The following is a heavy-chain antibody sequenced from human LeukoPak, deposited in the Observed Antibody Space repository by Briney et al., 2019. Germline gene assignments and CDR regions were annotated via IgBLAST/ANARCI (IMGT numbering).Heavy chain of an antibody. D-gene: IGHD3-10*01. Sequence: SETLSLTCTVSGASVSSSNYYWSWIRQPPGKGLEWIGYIYYSGSANYNPSLKSPVTISVATSKNQFSLKLSSVTAADTAVYYCARDRSGTYYDHWGQGTLVTVSS. J-gene: IGHJ4*02. CDR2: IYYSGSA. CDR3: ARDRSGTYYDH. V-gene: IGHV4-61*01. CDR1: GASVSSSNYY.